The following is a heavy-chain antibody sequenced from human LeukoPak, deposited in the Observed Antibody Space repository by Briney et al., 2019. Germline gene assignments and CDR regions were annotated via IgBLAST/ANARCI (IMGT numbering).Heavy chain of an antibody. D-gene: IGHD5-12*01. Sequence: ASVKVSCKASGGTFSSYATSWVRQAPGQGLEWMGRIIPILGIANYAQKFQGRVTITADKSTSTAYMELSSLRSEDTAVYYCASNVDIVATLSPWGQGTLVTVS. J-gene: IGHJ5*02. CDR2: IIPILGIA. CDR1: GGTFSSYA. CDR3: ASNVDIVATLSP. V-gene: IGHV1-69*04.